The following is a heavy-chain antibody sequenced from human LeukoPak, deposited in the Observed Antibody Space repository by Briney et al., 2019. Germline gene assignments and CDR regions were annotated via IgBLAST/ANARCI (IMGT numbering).Heavy chain of an antibody. Sequence: PSETLSLTCAVYGGSFSGYYWSWIRQPPGKGLEWIGEINHSGSTNYNPSLKSRVTISVDTSKNQFSLKLSSVTAADTAVYYCARLGSDYPDYYYYYMDVWGKGTTVTISS. D-gene: IGHD3-16*01. CDR2: INHSGST. CDR3: ARLGSDYPDYYYYYMDV. J-gene: IGHJ6*03. V-gene: IGHV4-34*01. CDR1: GGSFSGYY.